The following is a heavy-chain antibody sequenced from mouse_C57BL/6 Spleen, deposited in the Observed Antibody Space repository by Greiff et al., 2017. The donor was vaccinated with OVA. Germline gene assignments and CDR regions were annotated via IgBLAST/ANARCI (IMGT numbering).Heavy chain of an antibody. D-gene: IGHD4-1*01. CDR3: TRLTGRAGAMDY. Sequence: QVQLKQSGAELVRPGASVTLSCKASGYTFTDYEMHWVKQTPVHGLEWIGAIDPETGGTAYNQKFKGKAILTADKSSSTAYMELRSLTSEDSAVYYCTRLTGRAGAMDYWGQGTSVTVSS. V-gene: IGHV1-15*01. CDR1: GYTFTDYE. CDR2: IDPETGGT. J-gene: IGHJ4*01.